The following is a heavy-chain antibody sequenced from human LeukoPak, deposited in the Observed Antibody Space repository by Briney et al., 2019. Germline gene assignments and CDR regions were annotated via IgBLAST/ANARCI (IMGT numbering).Heavy chain of an antibody. Sequence: ASVKVSCKASGYTFTGYYMHWVRQAPGQGLEWMGWINPNSGGTNYAQKFQGRVTITADKSTSTAYMELSSLRSEDTAVYYCARGDTYYYGSGREERYYYYYMDVWGKGTTVTVSS. CDR1: GYTFTGYY. J-gene: IGHJ6*03. D-gene: IGHD3-10*01. CDR2: INPNSGGT. V-gene: IGHV1-2*02. CDR3: ARGDTYYYGSGREERYYYYYMDV.